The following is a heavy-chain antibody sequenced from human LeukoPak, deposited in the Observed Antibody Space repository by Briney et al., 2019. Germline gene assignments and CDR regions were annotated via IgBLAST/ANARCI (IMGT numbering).Heavy chain of an antibody. CDR1: GFPFIEYS. CDR2: IGIDSGNT. D-gene: IGHD1-1*01. V-gene: IGHV3-48*01. J-gene: IGHJ4*02. CDR3: ARDHNYAFDN. Sequence: GGSLRLSCTASGFPFIEYSMNWVRQAPGKGLERISYIGIDSGNTKYADSVRGRFTISTDKAKNSLYLQMNSLRVEDTAVYYCARDHNYAFDNWGQGTLVSVAS.